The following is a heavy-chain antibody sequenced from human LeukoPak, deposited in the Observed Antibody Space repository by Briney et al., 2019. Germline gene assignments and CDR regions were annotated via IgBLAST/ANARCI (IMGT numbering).Heavy chain of an antibody. CDR1: GGSISSSSYY. D-gene: IGHD3-22*01. CDR3: ARDSHYYDSSGHISHAFDI. J-gene: IGHJ3*02. V-gene: IGHV4-39*07. Sequence: PSETLSLTCTVSGGSISSSSYYWGWIRQPPGTGLEWIGSIYYSGSTYYNPSLKSRVTISVDTSKNQFSLKLSSVTAADTAVYYCARDSHYYDSSGHISHAFDIWGQGTMVTVSS. CDR2: IYYSGST.